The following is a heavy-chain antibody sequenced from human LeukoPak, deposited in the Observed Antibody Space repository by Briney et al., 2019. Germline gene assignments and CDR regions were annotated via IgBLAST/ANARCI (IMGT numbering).Heavy chain of an antibody. CDR2: IRYDGSNK. CDR3: ARMSCGGSCYGDY. J-gene: IGHJ4*02. CDR1: GFTFSSYA. Sequence: GRSLRLSCAASGFTFSSYAMHWVRQAPGKGLEWVAFIRYDGSNKYYADSVKGRFTISRDNSKNTLYLQMNSLRAEDTAVYYCARMSCGGSCYGDYWGQGTLVTVSS. V-gene: IGHV3-30*04. D-gene: IGHD2-15*01.